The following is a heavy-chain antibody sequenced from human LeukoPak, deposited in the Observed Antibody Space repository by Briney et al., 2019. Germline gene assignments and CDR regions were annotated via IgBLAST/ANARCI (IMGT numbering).Heavy chain of an antibody. CDR1: GGSFSGYY. CDR3: ARGTILTGYYTHFDY. D-gene: IGHD3-9*01. J-gene: IGHJ4*02. V-gene: IGHV4-59*01. Sequence: PSETLSLTCAAYGGSFSGYYWSWIRQPPGKGLEWIGYIYYSGSTNYNPSLKSRVTISVDTSKNQFSLKLSSVTAADTAVYYCARGTILTGYYTHFDYWGQGTLVTVSS. CDR2: IYYSGST.